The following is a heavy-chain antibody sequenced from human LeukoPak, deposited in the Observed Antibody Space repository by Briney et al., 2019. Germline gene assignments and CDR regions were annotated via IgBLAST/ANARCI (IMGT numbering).Heavy chain of an antibody. J-gene: IGHJ6*03. Sequence: GGSLRLSCAASGFTFSSYEMNWVRQAPGKGLEWVSYISSSGSTIYYADSVKGRFTISRDNAKNSLYLQMNSLRAEDTAVYHCARRELVAYYYYYMDVWGKGTTVTISS. D-gene: IGHD1-26*01. CDR2: ISSSGSTI. CDR3: ARRELVAYYYYYMDV. V-gene: IGHV3-48*03. CDR1: GFTFSSYE.